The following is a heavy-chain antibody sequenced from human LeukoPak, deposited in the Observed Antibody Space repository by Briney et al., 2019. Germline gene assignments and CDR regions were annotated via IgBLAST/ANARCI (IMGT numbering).Heavy chain of an antibody. D-gene: IGHD1-1*01. J-gene: IGHJ4*02. V-gene: IGHV3-48*03. CDR2: ISSSGSTI. Sequence: GGSLRLSCAASGFTFSSYEMNWVRQAPGKGLEWVSYISSSGSTIYYADSVKGRFTISRDNAKNSLYLQMNSLRAEDTAVYYCARESLERRPGFDYWGQGTLVTVSS. CDR1: GFTFSSYE. CDR3: ARESLERRPGFDY.